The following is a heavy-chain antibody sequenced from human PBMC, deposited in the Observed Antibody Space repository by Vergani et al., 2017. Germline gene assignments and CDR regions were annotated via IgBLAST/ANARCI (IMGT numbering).Heavy chain of an antibody. D-gene: IGHD1-1*01. CDR1: GGSISSSSYY. Sequence: QLQLQESGPGLVKPSETLSLTCTVSGGSISSSSYYWGWSRQPPGKGLEWIGSIYYSGSTYYNPSLKSRVTIAVDTSKNQFSLKLSAVTAADTAVYYCARQGLLETLDYWGQGTLVTVSS. CDR2: IYYSGST. V-gene: IGHV4-39*01. J-gene: IGHJ4*02. CDR3: ARQGLLETLDY.